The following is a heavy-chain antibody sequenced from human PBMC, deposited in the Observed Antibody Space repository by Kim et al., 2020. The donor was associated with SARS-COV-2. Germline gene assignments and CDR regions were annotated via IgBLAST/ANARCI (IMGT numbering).Heavy chain of an antibody. D-gene: IGHD3-3*01. Sequence: YNPSLKSRVTISVDTSKNQFSLKLSSVTAADTAVYYCASVSRLLYDAFDIWGQGTMVTVSS. J-gene: IGHJ3*02. CDR3: ASVSRLLYDAFDI. V-gene: IGHV4-59*01.